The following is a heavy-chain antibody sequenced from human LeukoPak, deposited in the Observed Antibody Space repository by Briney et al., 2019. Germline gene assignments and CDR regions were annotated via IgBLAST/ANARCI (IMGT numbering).Heavy chain of an antibody. D-gene: IGHD6-19*01. CDR2: LNPNNGNT. J-gene: IGHJ6*03. CDR3: ARRAVGNSYYYSMDV. V-gene: IGHV1-8*03. CDR1: GYTFTTYD. Sequence: ASVKVSCKASGYTFTTYDINWVRQATGQGLEWMGWLNPNNGNTGYAQKFQGRVTITRNTSINTAYMELSSLRSEDTAVYYCARRAVGNSYYYSMDVWGKGTTVTVSS.